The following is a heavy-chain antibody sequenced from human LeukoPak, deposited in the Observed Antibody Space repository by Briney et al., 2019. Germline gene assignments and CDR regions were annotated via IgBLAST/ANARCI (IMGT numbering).Heavy chain of an antibody. J-gene: IGHJ3*02. CDR3: EVRAGTGAFDI. CDR2: TDPQNGEI. CDR1: GFSLTELS. V-gene: IGHV1-24*01. D-gene: IGHD6-19*01. Sequence: ASVKVSCKVSGFSLTELSMHWVRQAPGQGLEWMGGTDPQNGEIVYAQKFQGRVTMTKDTSTETAYMELSSLRSEDTAVYYCEVRAGTGAFDIWGQGTMVTVSS.